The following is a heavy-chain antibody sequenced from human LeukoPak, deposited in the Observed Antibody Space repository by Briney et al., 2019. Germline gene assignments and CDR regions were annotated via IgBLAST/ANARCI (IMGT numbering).Heavy chain of an antibody. V-gene: IGHV1-18*01. Sequence: ASVKVSCKASGYTFTSYGISWVRQAPGQGLEWMGWISAYNGNTNYAQKLQGRVTMTTDTSTTTAYMELRSLRSDDTAVYYCARDRGQLWSPYYFDYWGQGTLVIVSS. J-gene: IGHJ4*02. CDR1: GYTFTSYG. CDR2: ISAYNGNT. D-gene: IGHD5-18*01. CDR3: ARDRGQLWSPYYFDY.